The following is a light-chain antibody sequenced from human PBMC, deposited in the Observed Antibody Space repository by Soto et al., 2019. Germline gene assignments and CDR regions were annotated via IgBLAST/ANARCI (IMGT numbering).Light chain of an antibody. CDR3: SSYAGSNILKGYV. CDR1: SSDVGGYNY. J-gene: IGLJ1*01. V-gene: IGLV2-8*01. CDR2: EVS. Sequence: QSALTQPPSASGSPGQSVTISCTGTSSDVGGYNYVSWYQQHPGKAPKLMIYEVSKRPSGVPDRFSGSKSGNTASLTVSGLQAEDEADYYCSSYAGSNILKGYVFGTGTKLTVL.